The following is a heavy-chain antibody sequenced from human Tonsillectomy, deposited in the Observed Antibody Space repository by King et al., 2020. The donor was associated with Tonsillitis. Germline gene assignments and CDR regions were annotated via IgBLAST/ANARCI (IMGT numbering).Heavy chain of an antibody. D-gene: IGHD1-26*01. V-gene: IGHV3-49*04. Sequence: ESGGGLVQPGRSLRLSCTTSGFNFGDSTLSWVRQAPGKGLEWVAFIRNRAYGGTTQYAASVKGRFTISRDDSKGIAYLQLNSLKREDTGVYYCARPIGSYWEAYNYWGQGTLVTVSS. J-gene: IGHJ4*02. CDR3: ARPIGSYWEAYNY. CDR2: IRNRAYGGTT. CDR1: GFNFGDST.